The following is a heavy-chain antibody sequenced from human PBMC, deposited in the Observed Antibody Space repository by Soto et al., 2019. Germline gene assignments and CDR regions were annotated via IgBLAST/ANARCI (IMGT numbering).Heavy chain of an antibody. D-gene: IGHD6-13*01. V-gene: IGHV4-38-2*01. J-gene: IGHJ6*02. CDR1: GYSISSGYY. CDR2: IYHSGST. Sequence: SETLSLTCAVSGYSISSGYYWGWIRQSPGKGLEWIGSIYHSGSTYYNPSLKSRVIISVDTSKNQFSLKLSSVTTADTAVYYCARLAPIAAADGMDVWGQGTTVTVSS. CDR3: ARLAPIAAADGMDV.